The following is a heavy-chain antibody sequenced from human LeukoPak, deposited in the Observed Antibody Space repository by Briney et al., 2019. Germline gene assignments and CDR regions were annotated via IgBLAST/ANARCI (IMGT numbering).Heavy chain of an antibody. D-gene: IGHD3-16*01. CDR2: ISSSSSYI. Sequence: GGSLRLSCAASGFTFSSYSMNWVRQAPGKGLEWVSSISSSSSYIYYADSVKGRFTISRDNAKNSLYLQMNSLRAEDTAVYYCARDMDKLGDYYGMDVWGQGTTVIVSS. V-gene: IGHV3-21*01. CDR3: ARDMDKLGDYYGMDV. J-gene: IGHJ6*02. CDR1: GFTFSSYS.